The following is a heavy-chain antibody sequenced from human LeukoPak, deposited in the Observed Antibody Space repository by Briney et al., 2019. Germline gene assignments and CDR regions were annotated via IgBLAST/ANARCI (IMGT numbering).Heavy chain of an antibody. J-gene: IGHJ5*02. D-gene: IGHD3-22*01. Sequence: SETLSLTCTVSGGSISSRSYYWGWTRQPPGKGLEWIGSIYYSGSTYYNPSLKSRVTISVDTSKNQFSLKLSSVTAADTAVYYCARHAGGYYDSSNWFDPWGQGTLVTVSS. CDR1: GGSISSRSYY. CDR3: ARHAGGYYDSSNWFDP. CDR2: IYYSGST. V-gene: IGHV4-39*01.